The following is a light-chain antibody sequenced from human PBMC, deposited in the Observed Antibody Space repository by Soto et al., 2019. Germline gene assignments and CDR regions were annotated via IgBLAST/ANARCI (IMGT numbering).Light chain of an antibody. CDR3: QQYGSSPWT. V-gene: IGKV3-20*01. CDR1: QSVSRY. J-gene: IGKJ1*01. CDR2: GAS. Sequence: VLTQSPCAVSLSPGERATLSCRASQSVSRYLAWHQQKRGQAPRLLIYGASSRATGIPDRFSGSGSGTDFTLTISRLEPEDFAVYYCQQYGSSPWTFGQGTNVAIK.